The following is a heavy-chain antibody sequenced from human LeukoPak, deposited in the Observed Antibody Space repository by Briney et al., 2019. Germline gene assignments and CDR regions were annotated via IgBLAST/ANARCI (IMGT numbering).Heavy chain of an antibody. D-gene: IGHD5-24*01. Sequence: SQTLSLTCVISGDSVVSNSTASNWIRQSPSRGLEWLGRTYYRSKWYTDYAVSVKSRITINPDTSKNQFSLQLNSVTPEDTAVYYCARGGQGDGYSADEAFDLWGQGTMVTVS. CDR2: TYYRSKWYT. CDR3: ARGGQGDGYSADEAFDL. V-gene: IGHV6-1*01. CDR1: GDSVVSNSTA. J-gene: IGHJ3*01.